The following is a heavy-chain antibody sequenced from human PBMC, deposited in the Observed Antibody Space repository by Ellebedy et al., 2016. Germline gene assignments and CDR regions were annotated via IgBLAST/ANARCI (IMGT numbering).Heavy chain of an antibody. D-gene: IGHD3-22*01. Sequence: GESLKISCAASGFTFSSYAMSWVRQAPGKGLEWVSAISGSGGSTYYADSVKGRFTISRDNSKNTLYLQMNSLRAEDTAVYYCAKDSPNYYYDSSGYNWEPFDYWGQGTLVTVSS. CDR1: GFTFSSYA. CDR3: AKDSPNYYYDSSGYNWEPFDY. CDR2: ISGSGGST. V-gene: IGHV3-23*01. J-gene: IGHJ4*02.